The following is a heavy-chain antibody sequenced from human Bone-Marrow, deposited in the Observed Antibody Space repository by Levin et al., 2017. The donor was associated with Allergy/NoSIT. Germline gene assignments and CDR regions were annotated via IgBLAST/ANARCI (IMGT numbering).Heavy chain of an antibody. CDR3: ARDRLVVVVPAASYYYYGMDV. V-gene: IGHV4-30-4*01. D-gene: IGHD2-2*01. Sequence: SQTLSLTCNVSGGSISSGDYYWSWIRQPPGKGLEWIGYIYYSGSTYYNPSLKSRVTISVDTSKNQFSLKLSSVTAADTAVYYCARDRLVVVVPAASYYYYGMDVWGQGTTVTVSS. J-gene: IGHJ6*02. CDR2: IYYSGST. CDR1: GGSISSGDYY.